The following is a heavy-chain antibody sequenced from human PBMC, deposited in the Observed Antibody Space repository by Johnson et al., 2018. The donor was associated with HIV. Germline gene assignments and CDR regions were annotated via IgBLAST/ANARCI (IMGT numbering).Heavy chain of an antibody. J-gene: IGHJ3*02. V-gene: IGHV3-33*01. Sequence: QEQLVESGGGVVQPGRSLRLSCAASGFTFSSYGMHWVRQAPGKGLEWVAVIWYDGSNKYYADSVKGRFTISRDDSKNTLYLQMNSLKTEDTALYYCTTVGGILGTYAFDIWGQGTMVTVSS. CDR3: TTVGGILGTYAFDI. D-gene: IGHD2-8*02. CDR1: GFTFSSYG. CDR2: IWYDGSNK.